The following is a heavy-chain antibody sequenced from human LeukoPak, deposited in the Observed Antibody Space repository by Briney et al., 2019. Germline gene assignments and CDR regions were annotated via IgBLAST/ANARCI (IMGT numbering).Heavy chain of an antibody. J-gene: IGHJ6*03. D-gene: IGHD3-10*01. Sequence: PSQTLSLTCTVSGGSISSYYWSWIRQPPGKGLEWIGDIHNSGSTNYNPSLKSRVTISVDTSKNQFSLKLSSVTAGDTAVYYCARVEEGYGAGRRENYYYYYIEVCGKGATGSISS. CDR2: IHNSGST. CDR3: ARVEEGYGAGRRENYYYYYIEV. CDR1: GGSISSYY. V-gene: IGHV4-59*01.